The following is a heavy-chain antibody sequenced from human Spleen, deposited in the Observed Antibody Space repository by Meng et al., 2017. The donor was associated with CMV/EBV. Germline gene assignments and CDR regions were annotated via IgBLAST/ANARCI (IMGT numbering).Heavy chain of an antibody. CDR2: INHSGST. Sequence: YGGSFSGYYWSWVRQPPGKGLEWIGEINHSGSTNYNPSLKSRVTISVDTSKNQFSLKLSSVTAADTAVYYCARGPRSWPTSRGNWFDPWGQGTLVTVSS. D-gene: IGHD6-13*01. J-gene: IGHJ5*02. V-gene: IGHV4-34*01. CDR1: GGSFSGYY. CDR3: ARGPRSWPTSRGNWFDP.